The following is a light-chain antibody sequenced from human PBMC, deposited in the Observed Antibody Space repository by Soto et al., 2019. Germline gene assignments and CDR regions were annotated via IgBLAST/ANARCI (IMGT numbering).Light chain of an antibody. CDR1: QSISSW. CDR2: KAS. J-gene: IGKJ1*01. Sequence: DIQMTQFPATLSASVGDRVTITCRASQSISSWLAWYQQKPGKAPKVLMHKASSLESGVPSRFSGSGSGTEFTLTISSLQPDDSATYYCQQYKSYVWTFGQGTKVEIK. CDR3: QQYKSYVWT. V-gene: IGKV1-5*03.